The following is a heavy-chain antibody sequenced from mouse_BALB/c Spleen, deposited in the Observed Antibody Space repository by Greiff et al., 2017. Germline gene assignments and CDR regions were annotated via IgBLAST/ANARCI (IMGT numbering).Heavy chain of an antibody. CDR1: GYTFTSYW. V-gene: IGHV1-69*02. J-gene: IGHJ2*01. Sequence: QVQLQQSGAELVKPGASVKLSCKASGYTFTSYWMHWVKQRPGQGLEWIGEIDPSDSYTNYNQKFKGKATLTVDKSSSTAYMQLSSLTSEDSAVYYCARPHGYDDYWGQGTTLTVSS. D-gene: IGHD2-2*01. CDR3: ARPHGYDDY. CDR2: IDPSDSYT.